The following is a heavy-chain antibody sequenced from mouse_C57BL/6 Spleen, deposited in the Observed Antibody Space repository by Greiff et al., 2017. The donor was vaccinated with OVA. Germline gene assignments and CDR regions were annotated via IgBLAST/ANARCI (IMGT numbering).Heavy chain of an antibody. CDR3: AKTGDWDVDWYFDV. Sequence: VKLVESGPGLVAPSQSLSITCTVSGFSLTSYGVSWVRQPPGKGLEWLGVIWGDGSTNYHSALISRLSISKDNSKSQVFLKLNSLQTDDTATCYCAKTGDWDVDWYFDVWGTGTTVTVSS. CDR1: GFSLTSYG. J-gene: IGHJ1*03. V-gene: IGHV2-3*01. D-gene: IGHD4-1*01. CDR2: IWGDGST.